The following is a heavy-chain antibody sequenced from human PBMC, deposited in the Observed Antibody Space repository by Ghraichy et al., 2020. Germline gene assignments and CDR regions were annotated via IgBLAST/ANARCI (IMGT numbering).Heavy chain of an antibody. J-gene: IGHJ5*02. CDR1: GLMFSSYW. CDR2: IKEDGSET. CDR3: AAWDYHGSGALDP. Sequence: GGSLRLSCSASGLMFSSYWMSWVRQAPGKGLEWVANIKEDGSETYYVESVKGRFTLSRDNARNSLYLQMNSLRVEDTAVYYCAAWDYHGSGALDPWGQGTLVTGSS. V-gene: IGHV3-7*01. D-gene: IGHD3-10*01.